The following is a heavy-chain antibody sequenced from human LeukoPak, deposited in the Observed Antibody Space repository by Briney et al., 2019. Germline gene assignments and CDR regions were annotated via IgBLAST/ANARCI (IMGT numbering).Heavy chain of an antibody. Sequence: PGGSLRLSCAASGFTFTEYWMTWVRQAPGQRLEWVANIKQDGSEVYYVDSVEGRFTISRDNTKNSVYLQMNSLGVEDTVVYYCAREAYCGGPSCFAVSYMDVWGEGTTVTVSS. CDR2: IKQDGSEV. CDR1: GFTFTEYW. V-gene: IGHV3-7*01. J-gene: IGHJ6*03. D-gene: IGHD2-21*01. CDR3: AREAYCGGPSCFAVSYMDV.